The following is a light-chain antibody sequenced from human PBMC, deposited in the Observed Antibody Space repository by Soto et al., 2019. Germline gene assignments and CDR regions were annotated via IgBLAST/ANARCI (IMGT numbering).Light chain of an antibody. CDR2: DVS. Sequence: QSVLTQPASVSGSPRQSITISCTGTSSDIGGYNYVSWYQQHPGKAPKLMIFDVSDRPSGVSNRFSGSKSGKTASLTISGLQPEDEADYYCSSYTNSSVVFGGGTKLTVL. V-gene: IGLV2-14*01. CDR1: SSDIGGYNY. CDR3: SSYTNSSVV. J-gene: IGLJ2*01.